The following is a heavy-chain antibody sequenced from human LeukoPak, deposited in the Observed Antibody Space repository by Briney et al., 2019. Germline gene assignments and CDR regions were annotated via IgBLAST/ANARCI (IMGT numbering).Heavy chain of an antibody. Sequence: SETLSLICTVSGGXISSYYCSWIRQPPGKGLEWIGYVSYSGSTNYNSTLKSRVTISVDTSKNQFSLKLSSVTAADTAVYYCARGYCSGGTCYRTFFDYWGQGTLVTVSS. CDR3: ARGYCSGGTCYRTFFDY. CDR1: GGXISSYY. D-gene: IGHD2-15*01. CDR2: VSYSGST. J-gene: IGHJ4*02. V-gene: IGHV4-59*01.